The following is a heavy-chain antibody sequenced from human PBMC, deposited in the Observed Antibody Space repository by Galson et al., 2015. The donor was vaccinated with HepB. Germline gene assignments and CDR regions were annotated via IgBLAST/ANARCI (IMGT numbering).Heavy chain of an antibody. J-gene: IGHJ5*02. Sequence: SLRLSCAASGFTFRSYAMHWVRQAPGKGLEYVSAISSNGGSTYYADSVKGRFTISRDNSKNTLYLQMSSRRAEDTAVYYCAKGPGSAPLRNWFDPWGQGTLVTVSS. CDR3: AKGPGSAPLRNWFDP. D-gene: IGHD3-16*01. CDR2: ISSNGGST. V-gene: IGHV3-64D*06. CDR1: GFTFRSYA.